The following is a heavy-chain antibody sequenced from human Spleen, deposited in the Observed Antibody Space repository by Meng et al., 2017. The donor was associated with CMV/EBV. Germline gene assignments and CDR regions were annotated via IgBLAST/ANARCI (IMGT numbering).Heavy chain of an antibody. CDR1: GYTFIGYY. V-gene: IGHV1-2*02. J-gene: IGHJ4*02. CDR3: ALGYSGYDFQGCYDY. D-gene: IGHD5-12*01. Sequence: ASVKVSCKASGYTFIGYYMHWVRQAPGQGLEWMGWINPNSGGTNYAQKFQGRVTMTRDTSISTAYMELSRLRSDDTAVYYCALGYSGYDFQGCYDYWGQGTLVTVSS. CDR2: INPNSGGT.